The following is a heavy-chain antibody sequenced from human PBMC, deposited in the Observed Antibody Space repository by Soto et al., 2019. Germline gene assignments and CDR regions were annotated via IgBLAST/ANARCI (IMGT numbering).Heavy chain of an antibody. D-gene: IGHD6-19*01. V-gene: IGHV3-30*18. CDR1: GFTFSSYG. J-gene: IGHJ6*02. CDR3: AKSSMAGMGFLYYYYGMDV. Sequence: GGSLRLSCAASGFTFSSYGMHWVRQAPGKGLEWVAVISYDGSNKYYADSVKGRFTISRDNSKNTLYLQMNSLRAEDTAVYYCAKSSMAGMGFLYYYYGMDVWGQGTTVTVSS. CDR2: ISYDGSNK.